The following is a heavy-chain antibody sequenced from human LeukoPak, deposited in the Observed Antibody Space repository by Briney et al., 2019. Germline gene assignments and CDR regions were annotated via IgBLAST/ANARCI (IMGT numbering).Heavy chain of an antibody. D-gene: IGHD1-26*01. Sequence: QPRGSPRLSCAASGFSLSSYEMNWVRQAPGKGLEWVAYIRSRRSNIYYADSVKGRFTISRDNAKNSLYLQMNSLRAEATAVYYCARGGSYGAYWGQGTPATVSS. CDR2: IRSRRSNI. V-gene: IGHV3-48*03. CDR1: GFSLSSYE. J-gene: IGHJ4*02. CDR3: ARGGSYGAY.